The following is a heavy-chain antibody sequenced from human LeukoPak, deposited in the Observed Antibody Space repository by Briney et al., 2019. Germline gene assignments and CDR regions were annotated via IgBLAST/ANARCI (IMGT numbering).Heavy chain of an antibody. CDR3: ARGDGIAVAGDYYFDY. CDR1: GGTFSSYA. D-gene: IGHD6-13*01. Sequence: ASVKVSCRASGGTFSSYAISWVRQAPGQGLEWMGIINPSGGSTSYAQKFQGRVTMTRDTSTSTVYMELSSLRSEDTAVYYCARGDGIAVAGDYYFDYWGQGTQVTVSS. J-gene: IGHJ4*02. V-gene: IGHV1-46*01. CDR2: INPSGGST.